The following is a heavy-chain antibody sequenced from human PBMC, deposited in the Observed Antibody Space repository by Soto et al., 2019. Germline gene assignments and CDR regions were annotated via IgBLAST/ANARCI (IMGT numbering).Heavy chain of an antibody. V-gene: IGHV3-74*01. Sequence: GGSLRLSCAASGFTFSSYWMHWVRQAPGKGLVWVSRINSDGSSTSYADSVKGRFTISRDNAKNTLYLQMNSLRAEDTAVYYCARGSSSSRYYYYYMDVWGKGTTVTVSS. CDR1: GFTFSSYW. CDR2: INSDGSST. J-gene: IGHJ6*03. CDR3: ARGSSSSRYYYYYMDV. D-gene: IGHD6-13*01.